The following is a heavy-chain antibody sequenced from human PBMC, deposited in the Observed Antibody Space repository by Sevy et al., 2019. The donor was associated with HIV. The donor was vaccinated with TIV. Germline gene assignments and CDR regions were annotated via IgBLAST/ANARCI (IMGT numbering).Heavy chain of an antibody. CDR1: GFTFSTYC. J-gene: IGHJ4*02. V-gene: IGHV3-30*02. Sequence: GGSLRLSCAASGFTFSTYCMHWVRQAPGKGLDWVAFIRYDGGYKYYADSVKGRFTISRDNSKNTVYLQMNSLRAEDTAVYYWVKGRAQMRPYYLDYWGQGTLVTVSS. CDR3: VKGRAQMRPYYLDY. D-gene: IGHD6-25*01. CDR2: IRYDGGYK.